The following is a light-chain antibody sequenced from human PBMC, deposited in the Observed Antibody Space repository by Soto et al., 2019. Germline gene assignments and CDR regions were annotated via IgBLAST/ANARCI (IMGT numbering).Light chain of an antibody. V-gene: IGKV3-11*02. CDR2: DAS. CDR3: QQRSTWLYT. J-gene: IGKJ2*01. CDR1: XXVXIF. Sequence: EILLAQSPATLSLSPGERATLSCKASXXVXIFLAWYQQKPGQAPRLLIHDASNRATGVPARFSGSGSGRDFTLTITSLEPEDFAVYYCQQRSTWLYTFGQGTKLEV.